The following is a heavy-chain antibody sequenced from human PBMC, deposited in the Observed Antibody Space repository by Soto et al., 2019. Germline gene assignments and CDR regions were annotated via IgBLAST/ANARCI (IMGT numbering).Heavy chain of an antibody. J-gene: IGHJ5*02. CDR3: AQHDWFDP. D-gene: IGHD1-1*01. V-gene: IGHV3-66*01. CDR2: IYSGGST. Sequence: GGSLRLSCAVSGFTVSSHYMSWVRQAPGKGLEWVSVIYSGGSTYYADSVKGRFTISRDNSKNTLYLQMNSLRAEDSAVYYCAQHDWFDPWGQGTLVTVPQ. CDR1: GFTVSSHY.